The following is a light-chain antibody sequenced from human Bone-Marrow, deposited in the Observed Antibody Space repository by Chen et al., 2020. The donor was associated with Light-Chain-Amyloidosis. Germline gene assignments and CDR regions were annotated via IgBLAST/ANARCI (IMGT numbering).Light chain of an antibody. J-gene: IGLJ3*02. CDR3: CSYAGSSSLV. V-gene: IGLV2-23*01. Sequence: QSALTQPASVSGSPGQSITISCTGTSSDVGSYNLVSWYQQHPGKAPKPIIYEGSKRPSGVSNRFSGSRSGNTASLTIAGLQAEDEVDYYCCSYAGSSSLVFGGGTKLTVL. CDR2: EGS. CDR1: SSDVGSYNL.